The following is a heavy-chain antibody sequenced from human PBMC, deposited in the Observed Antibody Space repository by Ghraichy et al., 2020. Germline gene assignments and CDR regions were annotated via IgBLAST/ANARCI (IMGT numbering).Heavy chain of an antibody. Sequence: GGSLRLSCAASGFTFSSYWMHWVRQAPGKGLVWVSRINSDGSSTSYADSVKGRFTISRDNTKNTLYLQMNSLRAEDTAVYYCARGFPYYDILTGYGSYGMDVWGQGTTVTVSS. J-gene: IGHJ6*01. CDR1: GFTFSSYW. CDR3: ARGFPYYDILTGYGSYGMDV. D-gene: IGHD3-9*01. V-gene: IGHV3-74*01. CDR2: INSDGSST.